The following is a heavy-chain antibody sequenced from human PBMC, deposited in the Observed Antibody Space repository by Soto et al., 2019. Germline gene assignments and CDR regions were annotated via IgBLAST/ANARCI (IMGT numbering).Heavy chain of an antibody. D-gene: IGHD3-10*01. V-gene: IGHV3-11*01. CDR3: ARTMVRGVMTLQNYYYMEV. CDR2: ISSSGSTI. CDR1: GFTFSDYY. Sequence: PGGSLRLSCAASGFTFSDYYMSWIRQAPGKGLEWVSYISSSGSTIYYADSVKGRFTISRDNAKNSLYLQMNSLRAEDTAVYYCARTMVRGVMTLQNYYYMEVWGKGTTVTVSS. J-gene: IGHJ6*03.